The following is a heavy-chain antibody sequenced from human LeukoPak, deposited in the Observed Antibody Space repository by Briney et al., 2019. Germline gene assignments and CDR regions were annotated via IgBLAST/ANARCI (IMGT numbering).Heavy chain of an antibody. CDR1: GGSISSSNYY. D-gene: IGHD2-2*02. Sequence: PSETLSLTCTVSGGSISSSNYYWGWIRQPPGKGLEWIGSIYYSGSTYYNPSLKSRVTISVVTSKNQFSLKLSSVTAADTAVYYCARDIPVHDAFDIWGQGTMVTVSS. CDR2: IYYSGST. J-gene: IGHJ3*02. CDR3: ARDIPVHDAFDI. V-gene: IGHV4-39*07.